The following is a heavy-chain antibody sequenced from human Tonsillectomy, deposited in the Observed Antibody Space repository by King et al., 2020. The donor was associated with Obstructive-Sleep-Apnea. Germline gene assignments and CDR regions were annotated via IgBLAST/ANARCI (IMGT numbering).Heavy chain of an antibody. CDR1: GFTFISYA. Sequence: VQLVESGGGLVQPGGSLRLSCAASGFTFISYAMSWVRQAPGKGLEWVSAISGSGGSTYYADSVNGRFTISRDNSKNTLYLQMNSLRAEDTAVYYCAKSTGVATRGYDYWGQGTLVTVSS. CDR2: ISGSGGST. J-gene: IGHJ4*02. CDR3: AKSTGVATRGYDY. D-gene: IGHD5-12*01. V-gene: IGHV3-23*04.